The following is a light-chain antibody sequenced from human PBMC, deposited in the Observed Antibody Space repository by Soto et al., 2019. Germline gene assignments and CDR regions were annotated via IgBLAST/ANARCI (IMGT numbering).Light chain of an antibody. CDR3: LQDYNYPRT. CDR1: QGIRND. Sequence: AIQMTQSPSSLSASVGDRVTITCRASQGIRNDLGWYQQKPGKAPKFLIYAASSLQSGVPSRFSGGGSGTDFTLTISSLQPDDFASYYCLQDYNYPRTFGQGTKVEIK. CDR2: AAS. V-gene: IGKV1-6*01. J-gene: IGKJ1*01.